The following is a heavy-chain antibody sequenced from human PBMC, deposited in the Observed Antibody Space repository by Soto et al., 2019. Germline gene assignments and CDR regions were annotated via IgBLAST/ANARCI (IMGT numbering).Heavy chain of an antibody. D-gene: IGHD6-6*01. CDR1: GGSMSGYY. V-gene: IGHV4-59*01. CDR2: VYYTGSS. CDR3: ARSIAVPSGHIDH. J-gene: IGHJ4*02. Sequence: SETLSLTCRVSGGSMSGYYWSWVRLAPGKGLEWIGYVYYTGSSNYNPSLQSRVSISVDTSNKHFSLSLSLVTAADTAVYFCARSIAVPSGHIDHWGQGIRVTVSS.